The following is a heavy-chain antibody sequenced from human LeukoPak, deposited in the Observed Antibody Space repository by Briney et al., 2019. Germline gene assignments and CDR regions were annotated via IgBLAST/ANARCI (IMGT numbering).Heavy chain of an antibody. CDR1: GFAVSHNY. CDR2: IYSCCST. Sequence: GKSLRLSCAASGFAVSHNYMSWVRQAPGKGLEWVSCIYSCCSTDYADSVKGRFTISRDNSRNTLYLQMNSLRAEDTAVYYCATRSLISPYWGQGTLVTVSS. D-gene: IGHD3-3*02. CDR3: ATRSLISPY. V-gene: IGHV3-53*01. J-gene: IGHJ4*02.